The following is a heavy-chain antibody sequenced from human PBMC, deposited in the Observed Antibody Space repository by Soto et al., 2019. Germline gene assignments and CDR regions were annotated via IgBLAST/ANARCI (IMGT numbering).Heavy chain of an antibody. CDR1: GYTFTSYD. Sequence: QVXLVQSGAEVKKPGXSVKVSCKASGYTFTSYDINWVRQAPGQGLEWIGWVDPHSDNKGYAQKFRXXVXXXXXTXXXXXXXXXXXXXXXXXAXYYCAXYRTXSPVAFNIWGQGTMVTVXX. J-gene: IGHJ3*02. V-gene: IGHV1-8*01. CDR2: VDPHSDNK. D-gene: IGHD3-10*01. CDR3: AXYRTXSPVAFNI.